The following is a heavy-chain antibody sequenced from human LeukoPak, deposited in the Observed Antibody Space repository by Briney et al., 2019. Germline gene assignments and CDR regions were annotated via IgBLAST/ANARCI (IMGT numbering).Heavy chain of an antibody. D-gene: IGHD4/OR15-4a*01. CDR1: GFTFSSYA. Sequence: GGSLRLSCAASGFTFSSYAMSWVRQPPGKGLEWVSAISGSGGSTYYADSVKGRFTVSRDNSKNTLFLQMNSLRAEDTAIYYCAKERDYGRADYWGQGTLVTVSS. V-gene: IGHV3-23*01. CDR2: ISGSGGST. CDR3: AKERDYGRADY. J-gene: IGHJ4*02.